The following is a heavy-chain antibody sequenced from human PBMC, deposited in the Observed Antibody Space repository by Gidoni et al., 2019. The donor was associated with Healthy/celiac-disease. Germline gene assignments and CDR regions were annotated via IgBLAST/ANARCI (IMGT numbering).Heavy chain of an antibody. V-gene: IGHV4-30-4*01. J-gene: IGHJ6*03. CDR2: IYYSGST. Sequence: GLEWIGYIYYSGSTYYNPSLKSRVTISVDTSKNQFSLKLSSVTAADTAVYYCARTVSGYNRYYYYYMDVWGKGTTVTVSS. D-gene: IGHD3-22*01. CDR3: ARTVSGYNRYYYYYMDV.